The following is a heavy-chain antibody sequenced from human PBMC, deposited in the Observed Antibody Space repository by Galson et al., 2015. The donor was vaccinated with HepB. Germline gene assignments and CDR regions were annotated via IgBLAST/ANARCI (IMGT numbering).Heavy chain of an antibody. V-gene: IGHV3-23*01. CDR3: AKDYYDSSGFGSH. D-gene: IGHD3-22*01. CDR2: ISGSGGST. CDR1: GFTFSSYA. Sequence: SLRLSCAVSGFTFSSYAMSWVRQAPGKGLEWVSAISGSGGSTYYADSVKGRFTISRDNSKNTLYLQMNSLRAEDTAVYYCAKDYYDSSGFGSHWGQGTLVTVSS. J-gene: IGHJ4*02.